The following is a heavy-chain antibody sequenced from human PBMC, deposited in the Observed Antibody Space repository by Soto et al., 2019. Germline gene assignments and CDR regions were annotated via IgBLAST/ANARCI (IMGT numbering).Heavy chain of an antibody. J-gene: IGHJ6*03. D-gene: IGHD2-2*01. CDR1: GFTFSSYS. CDR2: ISSSSSYI. V-gene: IGHV3-21*01. CDR3: ARVIVVVPEVSFTTSSTTNMDV. Sequence: GGSLSLSCAASGFTFSSYSMNWVRQAPGKGLEWVSSISSSSSYIYYADSVKGRFTISRDNAKNSLYLQMNSLRAEDTAVYYCARVIVVVPEVSFTTSSTTNMDVWGKGTTVTVSS.